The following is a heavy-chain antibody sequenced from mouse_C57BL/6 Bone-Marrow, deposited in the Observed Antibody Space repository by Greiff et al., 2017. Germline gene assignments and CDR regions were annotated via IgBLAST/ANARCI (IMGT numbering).Heavy chain of an antibody. Sequence: QVQLQQPGAELVRPGSSVKLSCKASGYTFTSYWLDWVKQRPGQGLEWIGNIYPSDSETHYNQKFKDKATLTVDKSSSTAYMQLSSLTSEDSAVYYWAQLGPFDYWGQGTTLTVSS. CDR3: AQLGPFDY. D-gene: IGHD4-1*02. CDR2: IYPSDSET. V-gene: IGHV1-61*01. CDR1: GYTFTSYW. J-gene: IGHJ2*01.